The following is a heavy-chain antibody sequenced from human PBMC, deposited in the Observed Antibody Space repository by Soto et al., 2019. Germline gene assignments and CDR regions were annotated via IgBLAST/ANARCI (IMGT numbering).Heavy chain of an antibody. J-gene: IGHJ3*02. CDR1: GFTFSGSA. V-gene: IGHV3-73*01. CDR2: IRDKGNNYAT. CDR3: ARLDAPGDRAFDI. Sequence: EVQLVESGGGLVQPGGSLKLSCAASGFTFSGSAIHWVRQASGKGLEWVARIRDKGNNYATAYAASVKGRFTISRDDSKNTAFLQMNSLSTEDTAVYYCARLDAPGDRAFDIWGQGTKVTVSS.